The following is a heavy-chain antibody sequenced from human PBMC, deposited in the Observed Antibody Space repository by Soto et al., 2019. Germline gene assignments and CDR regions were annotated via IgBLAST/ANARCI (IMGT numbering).Heavy chain of an antibody. J-gene: IGHJ6*02. CDR2: ISYDGSNK. D-gene: IGHD3-9*01. Sequence: PGGSLRLSCAASGFTFSSYGMHWVRQAPGKGLEWVAVISYDGSNKYYADSVKGRFTISRDNSKNTLYLQMNSLRAEDTAVYYCAKDTYNFDWLVYYYGMDVWGQGTTVTVSS. V-gene: IGHV3-30*18. CDR1: GFTFSSYG. CDR3: AKDTYNFDWLVYYYGMDV.